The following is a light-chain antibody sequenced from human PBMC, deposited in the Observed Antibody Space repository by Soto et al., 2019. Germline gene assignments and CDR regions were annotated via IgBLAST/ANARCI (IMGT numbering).Light chain of an antibody. Sequence: DIQMTQSPSSLSASVGDRVTITCRASQRIISFLHWYQQKPGQAPKLLISAASSLQSGVPSRFSGSGSGTDFTLTISSLQPEDFASYYCQQYANYWTCGQGTKVHI. V-gene: IGKV1-39*01. CDR3: QQYANYWT. CDR2: AAS. CDR1: QRIISF. J-gene: IGKJ1*01.